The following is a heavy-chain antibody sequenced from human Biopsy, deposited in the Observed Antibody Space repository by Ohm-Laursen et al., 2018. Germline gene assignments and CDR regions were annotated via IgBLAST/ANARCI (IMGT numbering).Heavy chain of an antibody. CDR2: IWYDGSNK. Sequence: SSLRLSCAASGFTFSSYGMHWVRQAPGKGLEWVAAIWYDGSNKNYADSVKGRFTISRDDPKNTLYLQMNSLRAEDTAVYYCAREGDDSSGYTPHYFDYWGQGTLVTVSS. CDR1: GFTFSSYG. V-gene: IGHV3-33*01. D-gene: IGHD3-22*01. J-gene: IGHJ4*02. CDR3: AREGDDSSGYTPHYFDY.